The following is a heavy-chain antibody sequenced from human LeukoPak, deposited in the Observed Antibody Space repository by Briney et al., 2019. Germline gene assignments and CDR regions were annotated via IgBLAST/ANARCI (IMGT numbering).Heavy chain of an antibody. D-gene: IGHD4-4*01. CDR1: GFTFSSYA. CDR2: IWYDGSNK. J-gene: IGHJ4*02. Sequence: PGRSLRLSCAASGFTFSSYAMHWVRQAPGKGLEWVAVIWYDGSNKYYADSVKGRFTISRDNSKSTLYLQMNSLRAEDTAVYYCARDHSTDYSFDYWGQGTLVTVSS. CDR3: ARDHSTDYSFDY. V-gene: IGHV3-33*08.